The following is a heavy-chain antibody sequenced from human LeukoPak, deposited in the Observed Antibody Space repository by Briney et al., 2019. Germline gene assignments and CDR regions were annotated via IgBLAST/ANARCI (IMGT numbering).Heavy chain of an antibody. J-gene: IGHJ4*02. Sequence: SETLSLTCTVCGGSIRSYDWSWIRQPPGKGLEWIGYIYYSGSTNYNPSLKSRVTISVDTSKNQFSLKLSSVTAADTAVYYCASLRFGELLSGFDYWGQGTLVTVSS. CDR3: ASLRFGELLSGFDY. D-gene: IGHD3-10*01. CDR1: GGSIRSYD. CDR2: IYYSGST. V-gene: IGHV4-59*08.